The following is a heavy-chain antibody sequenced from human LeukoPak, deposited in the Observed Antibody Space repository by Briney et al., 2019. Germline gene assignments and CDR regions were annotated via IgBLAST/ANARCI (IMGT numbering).Heavy chain of an antibody. D-gene: IGHD6-19*01. V-gene: IGHV3-21*01. Sequence: GGSLRLSCAASGFTFSSYSMNWVRQAPGKGLEWVSSISSSSSYIYYADSVKGRFTISRDNAKKSVYLQMNSLRAEDTAVYYCARGSTYSSGWYTGFDYWGQGTLVTVSS. CDR2: ISSSSSYI. CDR1: GFTFSSYS. J-gene: IGHJ4*02. CDR3: ARGSTYSSGWYTGFDY.